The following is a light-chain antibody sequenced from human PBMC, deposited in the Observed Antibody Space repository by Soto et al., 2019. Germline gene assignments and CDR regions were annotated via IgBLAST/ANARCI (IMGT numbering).Light chain of an antibody. J-gene: IGLJ1*01. CDR3: SSSTCSRASV. CDR2: EVS. V-gene: IGLV2-14*01. Sequence: QSVLRQPASVSVYPGQSMSICCSGTSSDVGGYNYVSWERQQSGKAPKLMIHEVSNRPSGVSNRFSGSKSGNTASLTISALQAKDEDDYYCSSSTCSRASVFGIGPKPNVL. CDR1: SSDVGGYNY.